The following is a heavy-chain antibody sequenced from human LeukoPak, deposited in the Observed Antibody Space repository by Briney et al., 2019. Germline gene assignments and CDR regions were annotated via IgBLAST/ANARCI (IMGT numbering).Heavy chain of an antibody. CDR2: ICGSGGST. Sequence: GGSLRLSCAASGFTFSSYAMSWVRQAPGKGLEWVSAICGSGGSTYYADSVKGRFTISRDNSKNTLYLQMNSLRAEDTAVYYCAKGDRPYSSGWYNQFDYWGQGTLVTVSS. D-gene: IGHD6-19*01. V-gene: IGHV3-23*01. CDR3: AKGDRPYSSGWYNQFDY. J-gene: IGHJ4*02. CDR1: GFTFSSYA.